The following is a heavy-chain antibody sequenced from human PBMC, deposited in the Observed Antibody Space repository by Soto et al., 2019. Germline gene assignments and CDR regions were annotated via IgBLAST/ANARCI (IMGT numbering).Heavy chain of an antibody. Sequence: ASVKVSCKASGYTFTSYYMHWVRQAPGQGLEWMGIINPSGGSTSYAQKFQGRVTMTRDTSTSTVYMELSSLRSEDTAVYYCARADGVVIIRSHWFDPWGQGTLVTVSS. CDR1: GYTFTSYY. CDR2: INPSGGST. D-gene: IGHD3-3*01. J-gene: IGHJ5*02. V-gene: IGHV1-46*03. CDR3: ARADGVVIIRSHWFDP.